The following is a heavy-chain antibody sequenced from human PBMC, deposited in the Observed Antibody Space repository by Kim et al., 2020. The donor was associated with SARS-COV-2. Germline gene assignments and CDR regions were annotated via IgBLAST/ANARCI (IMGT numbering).Heavy chain of an antibody. Sequence: GGSLRLSCAASGFTFSSYGMHWVRQAPGKGLEWVAVISYDGSNKYYADSVKGRFTISRDNSKNTLYLQMNSLRAEDTAVYYCAKNYYGSGLTEFGSDYWGQGTLVTVSS. V-gene: IGHV3-30*18. CDR1: GFTFSSYG. CDR2: ISYDGSNK. J-gene: IGHJ4*02. D-gene: IGHD3-10*01. CDR3: AKNYYGSGLTEFGSDY.